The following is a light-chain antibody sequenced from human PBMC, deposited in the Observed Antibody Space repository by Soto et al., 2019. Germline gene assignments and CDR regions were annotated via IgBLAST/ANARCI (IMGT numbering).Light chain of an antibody. CDR1: QSVSSY. Sequence: EIVLTQSPATLSLSPGERATLSCRASQSVSSYLAWYQQKPGQTPRLLIYDASNRATGIPARFSGSGSGTDLTLTIRSLGPEDFAVYYCQQRSSWPRTFGQGTKLEIK. V-gene: IGKV3-11*01. J-gene: IGKJ2*01. CDR2: DAS. CDR3: QQRSSWPRT.